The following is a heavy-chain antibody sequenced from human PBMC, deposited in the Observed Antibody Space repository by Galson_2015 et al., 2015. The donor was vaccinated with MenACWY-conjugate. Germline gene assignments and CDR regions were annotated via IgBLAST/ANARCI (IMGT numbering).Heavy chain of an antibody. Sequence: SETLSLTCAVYGGSFSGYYWSWIRQPPGKGLEWIGEINHSGSTNHNPSLKSRVTISVDTSKNQFSLKLSSVTAADTAVYYCARGRDFWSGYYGRDQYFQHWGQGTLVTVSS. J-gene: IGHJ1*01. CDR3: ARGRDFWSGYYGRDQYFQH. V-gene: IGHV4-34*01. CDR1: GGSFSGYY. D-gene: IGHD3-3*01. CDR2: INHSGST.